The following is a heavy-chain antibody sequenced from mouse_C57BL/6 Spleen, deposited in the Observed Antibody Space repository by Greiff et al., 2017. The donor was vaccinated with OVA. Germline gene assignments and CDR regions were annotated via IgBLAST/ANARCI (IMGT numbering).Heavy chain of an antibody. D-gene: IGHD4-1*02. CDR1: GYAFTNYL. Sequence: VKLQQSGAELVRPGTSVKVSCKASGYAFTNYLIEWVKQRPGQGLEWIGVINPGSGGTNYNEKFKGKATLTADKSSSTAYMQLSSLTSEDSAVYFCASNWDEVDYWGQGTTLTVSS. CDR2: INPGSGGT. J-gene: IGHJ2*01. CDR3: ASNWDEVDY. V-gene: IGHV1-54*01.